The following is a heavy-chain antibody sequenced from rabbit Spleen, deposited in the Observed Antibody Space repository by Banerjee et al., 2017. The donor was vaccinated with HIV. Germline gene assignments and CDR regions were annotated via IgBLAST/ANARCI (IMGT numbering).Heavy chain of an antibody. D-gene: IGHD1-1*01. J-gene: IGHJ4*01. Sequence: QQQLEESGGGLVKPGASLTLTCKASGVSFSDKDVMCWVRQAPGKGLEWIACINIVTGKSVYASWAEGRFIMSRTSSTTVTLQMTSLTAADTATYFCARDLVAVIGWNFNLWGQGTLVTVS. V-gene: IGHV1S45*01. CDR1: GVSFSDKDV. CDR3: ARDLVAVIGWNFNL. CDR2: INIVTGKS.